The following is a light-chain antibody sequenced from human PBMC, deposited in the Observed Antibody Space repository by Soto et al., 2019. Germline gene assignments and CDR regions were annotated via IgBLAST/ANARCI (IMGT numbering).Light chain of an antibody. CDR1: SSNIGAGYD. CDR3: QTYDSSLSGLFV. J-gene: IGLJ1*01. Sequence: QCVLTQPPSVSGAPGQRVTISCTWSSSNIGAGYDVHWYQQLPGTAPKLLIFGNGNRPSGVPDRFSGSKSDTSASLAITGLQAEDEADYYCQTYDSSLSGLFVFGTGTKVTVL. CDR2: GNG. V-gene: IGLV1-40*01.